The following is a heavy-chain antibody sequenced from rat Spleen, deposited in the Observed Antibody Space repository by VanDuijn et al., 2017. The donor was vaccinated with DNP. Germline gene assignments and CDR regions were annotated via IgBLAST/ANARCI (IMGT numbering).Heavy chain of an antibody. D-gene: IGHD4-2*01. CDR1: GFTFSDYY. V-gene: IGHV5-22*01. CDR2: ISYDGGST. CDR3: ARPGLGTIDY. J-gene: IGHJ2*01. Sequence: EVQLVESGGGLMQPGRSLKLSCAASGFTFSDYYMAWVRQAPMKGLEWVAYISYDGGSTYYGDSVKGRFTISRDNAKSTLYLQMNSLRSEDMATYYCARPGLGTIDYWGQGVMVTVSS.